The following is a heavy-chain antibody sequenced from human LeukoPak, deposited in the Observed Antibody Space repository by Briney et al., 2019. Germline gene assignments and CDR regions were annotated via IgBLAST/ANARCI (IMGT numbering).Heavy chain of an antibody. CDR3: ARDSPGKRPYSWNYGGGFDY. V-gene: IGHV7-4-1*02. CDR1: GYTFTSYA. J-gene: IGHJ4*02. Sequence: ASVKVSCKASGYTFTSYAMNWVRQAPGQGLEWMGWINTNTGNPTYAQGFTGRFVFSLDTSVSTAYLQISSLKAEDTAVYYCARDSPGKRPYSWNYGGGFDYWGQGTLVTVSS. CDR2: INTNTGNP. D-gene: IGHD1-7*01.